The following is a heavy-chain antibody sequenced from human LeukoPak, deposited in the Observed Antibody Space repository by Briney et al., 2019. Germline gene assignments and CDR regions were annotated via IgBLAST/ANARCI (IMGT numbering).Heavy chain of an antibody. CDR1: GYTFTSYG. CDR3: ARRGYDILTGYYGVDY. V-gene: IGHV1-18*01. Sequence: ASVKVSCKASGYTFTSYGISWVRQAPGQGLEWMGWISAYNGNTNYAQKLQGRVTMTTDTSTSTAYMELRSLRSDDTAVYYCARRGYDILTGYYGVDYWGQGTLVTVSS. CDR2: ISAYNGNT. D-gene: IGHD3-9*01. J-gene: IGHJ4*02.